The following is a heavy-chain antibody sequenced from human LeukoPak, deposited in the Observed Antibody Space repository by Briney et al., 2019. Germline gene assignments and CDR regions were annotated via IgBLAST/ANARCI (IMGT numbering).Heavy chain of an antibody. CDR3: AGLYYDFWSGYYSLLY. Sequence: ASVKVSCKASGGTFSSYAISWVRQAPGQGLEWMGGIIPIFGTANYAQKFQGRVTITADESTSTAYMELSSLRSEDTAVYYCAGLYYDFWSGYYSLLYWGQGTLVTVSS. D-gene: IGHD3-3*01. CDR1: GGTFSSYA. V-gene: IGHV1-69*13. CDR2: IIPIFGTA. J-gene: IGHJ4*02.